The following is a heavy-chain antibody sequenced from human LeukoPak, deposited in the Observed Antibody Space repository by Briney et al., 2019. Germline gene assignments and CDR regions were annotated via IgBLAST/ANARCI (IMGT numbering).Heavy chain of an antibody. J-gene: IGHJ4*02. D-gene: IGHD1-14*01. CDR1: GGSISSSSYY. CDR3: VGDRKGDNYFDD. Sequence: SETLSLTCTVSGGSISSSSYYWGWIRQPPGKGLEWIGSIYYSGSTYYNPSLKSRVTISVDTSKNQFSLKLSSVTAADTAVYYCVGDRKGDNYFDDWGQGTLVTVSS. V-gene: IGHV4-39*07. CDR2: IYYSGST.